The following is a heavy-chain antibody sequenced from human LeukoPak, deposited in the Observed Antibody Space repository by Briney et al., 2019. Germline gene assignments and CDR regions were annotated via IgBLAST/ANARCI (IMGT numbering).Heavy chain of an antibody. CDR2: INSDGSSI. V-gene: IGHV3-74*01. D-gene: IGHD3-10*01. J-gene: IGHJ4*02. Sequence: PGGSLRLSCAASGFTFSSYWMHWVRQAPGKGLVWGSRINSDGSSISYADSVKGRFTISRDNAKNTLYLQMNSLRDEDTAVYYCTRDVYYYGSGMGYWGQGTLVSVSS. CDR3: TRDVYYYGSGMGY. CDR1: GFTFSSYW.